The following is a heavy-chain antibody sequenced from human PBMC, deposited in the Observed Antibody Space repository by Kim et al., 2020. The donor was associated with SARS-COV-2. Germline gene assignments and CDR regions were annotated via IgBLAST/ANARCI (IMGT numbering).Heavy chain of an antibody. CDR3: ATVDGATVNIMWFDS. V-gene: IGHV3-11*06. D-gene: IGHD4-17*01. Sequence: DSVKGRFTISRDNGRNSLFLQMNSLRDDDTALYSCATVDGATVNIMWFDSWGQGTLVTVSS. J-gene: IGHJ5*01.